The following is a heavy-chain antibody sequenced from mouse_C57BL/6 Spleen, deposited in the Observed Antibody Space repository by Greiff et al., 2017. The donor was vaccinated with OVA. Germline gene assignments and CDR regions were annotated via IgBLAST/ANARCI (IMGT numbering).Heavy chain of an antibody. Sequence: QVQLKQPGAELVKPGASVKMSCKASGYTFTSYWITWVKQRPGQGLEWIGDIYPGSGSTNYNEKFKSKATLTVDTSSSTAYMQLSSLTSEDSAVYYCARRISLPTVVAKGGYYFDYWGQGTTLTVSS. CDR2: IYPGSGST. D-gene: IGHD1-1*01. J-gene: IGHJ2*01. CDR3: ARRISLPTVVAKGGYYFDY. V-gene: IGHV1-55*01. CDR1: GYTFTSYW.